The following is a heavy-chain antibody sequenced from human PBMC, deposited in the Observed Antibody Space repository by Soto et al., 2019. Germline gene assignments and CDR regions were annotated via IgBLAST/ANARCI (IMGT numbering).Heavy chain of an antibody. V-gene: IGHV4-31*03. J-gene: IGHJ4*02. Sequence: QVQLQESGPGLVKPSETLSLTCTVSGGSISNGYYYWSWVRQNPGKGLEWIGHIYHSGRTYYNPSLKCRVSISIDTSKNQFSLHLSSVTAADTAVYYCARWVEVSLDYFDSWGQGNPVTVSS. CDR1: GGSISNGYYY. CDR2: IYHSGRT. CDR3: ARWVEVSLDYFDS. D-gene: IGHD2-15*01.